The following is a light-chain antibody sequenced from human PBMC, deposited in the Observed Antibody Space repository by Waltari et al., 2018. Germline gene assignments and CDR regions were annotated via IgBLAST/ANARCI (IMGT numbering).Light chain of an antibody. Sequence: ETVMTQSLATLSVSPGGSATLSCRASRSVSANLAWYQQKPGQPPRLLIYGTSTRAAGVPARFSGSGSETEFTLTISSLQSGDSAVYICQQYNNWPPITFGQGTRLEIK. V-gene: IGKV3-15*01. CDR2: GTS. CDR1: RSVSAN. CDR3: QQYNNWPPIT. J-gene: IGKJ5*01.